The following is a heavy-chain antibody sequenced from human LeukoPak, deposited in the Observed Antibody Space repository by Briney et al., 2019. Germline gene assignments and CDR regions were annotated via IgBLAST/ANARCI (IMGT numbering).Heavy chain of an antibody. CDR3: AREVRTNLDC. CDR2: ISANNGNT. V-gene: IGHV1-18*01. Sequence: ASVKVSCKASGYTFTRFGISWVRQAPGQGLEWMGWISANNGNTNYAQKFQGRVTMTTDTSTSTAYMELRSLRSEDTSVYYCAREVRTNLDCWGQGTLVTVSS. CDR1: GYTFTRFG. J-gene: IGHJ4*02. D-gene: IGHD3-22*01.